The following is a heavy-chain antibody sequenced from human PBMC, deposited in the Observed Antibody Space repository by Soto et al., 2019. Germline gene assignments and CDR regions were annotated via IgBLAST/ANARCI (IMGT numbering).Heavy chain of an antibody. CDR2: INAGNGNT. CDR3: ARGYGSGSLNSCFDP. Sequence: QVQLVQSGAEEKKPGASVKVSCKASGYTFASNAIHWVRQAPGQRLEWMGWINAGNGNTKYSQKFQERVTITRDTSASTAYMELSSLRSEDTAVYYCARGYGSGSLNSCFDPWGQGTLVTVSS. CDR1: GYTFASNA. J-gene: IGHJ5*02. V-gene: IGHV1-3*05. D-gene: IGHD3-10*01.